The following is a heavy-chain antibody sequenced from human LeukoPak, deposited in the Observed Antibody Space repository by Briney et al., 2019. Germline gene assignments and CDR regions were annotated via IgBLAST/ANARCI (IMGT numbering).Heavy chain of an antibody. J-gene: IGHJ4*02. CDR3: ARADWDTAMIDY. CDR2: IRSTANSYAT. D-gene: IGHD5-18*01. CDR1: GFTFSGSA. V-gene: IGHV3-73*01. Sequence: TGGSLRLSCAASGFTFSGSALHWARQASGKGLEWVGRIRSTANSYATAYAASVKGRFTISRDDSKNTAYLQMNSLRAEDTAVYYCARADWDTAMIDYWGQGTVVTVSS.